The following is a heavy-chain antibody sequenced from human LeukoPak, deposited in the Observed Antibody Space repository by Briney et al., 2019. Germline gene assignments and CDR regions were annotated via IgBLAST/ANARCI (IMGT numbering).Heavy chain of an antibody. CDR1: NGSFSGYY. Sequence: SETLSLTCAVYNGSFSGYYWSCIRQSPEKGLEWIGEVNHGGDTNYNPSLRSRVTISLDTSKNHFSLKLRSVTAADTAIYNCARAAWNGGGGFDPWGQGTLVTVSS. CDR2: VNHGGDT. V-gene: IGHV4-34*01. CDR3: ARAAWNGGGGFDP. J-gene: IGHJ5*02. D-gene: IGHD3-16*01.